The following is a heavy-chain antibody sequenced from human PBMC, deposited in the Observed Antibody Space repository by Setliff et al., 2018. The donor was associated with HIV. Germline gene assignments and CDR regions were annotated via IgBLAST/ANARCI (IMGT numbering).Heavy chain of an antibody. CDR1: GFTFSTYW. CDR2: INQDGSER. V-gene: IGHV3-7*03. Sequence: PGASLKISCAASGFTFSTYWMSWVRQAPGKGLEWVANINQDGSERYYVDSVKGRFTISRDNAKNSLYLQMNSLRAEDTAVYFCAREGSGFLDYWGQGTLVTVSS. D-gene: IGHD3-9*01. J-gene: IGHJ4*02. CDR3: AREGSGFLDY.